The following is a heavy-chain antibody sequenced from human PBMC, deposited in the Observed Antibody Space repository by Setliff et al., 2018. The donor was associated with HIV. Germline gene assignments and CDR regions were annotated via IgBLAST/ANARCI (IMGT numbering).Heavy chain of an antibody. Sequence: SVKVSCKASGGTLSSYGLSWVRQAPGQGLEWMGGIIPILGIPNYAQKFQGRVTITADKSTSTAYMELSSLRSEDTAVYYCTRGRLRWSGSHYYYYMDVWGKGTTVTVSS. D-gene: IGHD3-10*01. J-gene: IGHJ6*03. CDR2: IIPILGIP. CDR1: GGTLSSYG. V-gene: IGHV1-69*10. CDR3: TRGRLRWSGSHYYYYMDV.